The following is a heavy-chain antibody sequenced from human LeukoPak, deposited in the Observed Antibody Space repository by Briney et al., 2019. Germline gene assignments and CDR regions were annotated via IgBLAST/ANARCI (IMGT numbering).Heavy chain of an antibody. CDR1: GFTFSDYY. V-gene: IGHV3-11*04. CDR3: ARDREFYDILTGYKVSHYFDY. Sequence: PGGSLRLSCAASGFTFSDYYMSWIRQAPGKGLEWVSYISSSGSTIYYADSVKGRFTISRDNAKNSLYLQMNSLRAEDTAVYYCARDREFYDILTGYKVSHYFDYWGQGTLVTVSS. J-gene: IGHJ4*02. D-gene: IGHD3-9*01. CDR2: ISSSGSTI.